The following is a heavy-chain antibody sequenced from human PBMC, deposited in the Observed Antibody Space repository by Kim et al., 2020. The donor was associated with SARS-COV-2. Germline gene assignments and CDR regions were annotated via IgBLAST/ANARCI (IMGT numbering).Heavy chain of an antibody. J-gene: IGHJ5*02. D-gene: IGHD6-19*01. Sequence: SVKVSCKASGGTFSSYAISWVRQAPGQGLEWMGRIIPILGIANYAQKFQGRVTITADKSTSTAYMELSSLRSEDTAVYYCARDWGYSSGWYRRENWFDPWGQGTLVTVSS. CDR2: IIPILGIA. V-gene: IGHV1-69*04. CDR3: ARDWGYSSGWYRRENWFDP. CDR1: GGTFSSYA.